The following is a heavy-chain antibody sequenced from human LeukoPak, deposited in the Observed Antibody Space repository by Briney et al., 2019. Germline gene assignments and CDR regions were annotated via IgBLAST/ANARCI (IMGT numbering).Heavy chain of an antibody. J-gene: IGHJ3*02. Sequence: SETLSLTCTVSGGSISSGGYYWSWIRQHPGKGLEWIGYIYYSGSTYYNPSLKSRVTISVDTSKNQFSLKLSSVTAADTAVYYCASPPYGDGEMGAFDIWGQGTMVTVSS. V-gene: IGHV4-30-4*08. CDR3: ASPPYGDGEMGAFDI. D-gene: IGHD4-17*01. CDR1: GGSISSGGYY. CDR2: IYYSGST.